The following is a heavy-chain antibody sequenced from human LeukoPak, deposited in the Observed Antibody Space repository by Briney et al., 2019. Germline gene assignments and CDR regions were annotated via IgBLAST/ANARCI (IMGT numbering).Heavy chain of an antibody. V-gene: IGHV3-21*04. Sequence: GGSLRLSCAASGFTFSSYSMNWVRQAPGKGLEWVSSISSSSSYIYYADSVKGRFTISRDNSKNTLYLQMNSLRAEDTAVYYCAADIRSGITIFGVVISGMDVWGQGTTVTVSS. CDR1: GFTFSSYS. CDR3: AADIRSGITIFGVVISGMDV. D-gene: IGHD3-3*01. J-gene: IGHJ6*02. CDR2: ISSSSSYI.